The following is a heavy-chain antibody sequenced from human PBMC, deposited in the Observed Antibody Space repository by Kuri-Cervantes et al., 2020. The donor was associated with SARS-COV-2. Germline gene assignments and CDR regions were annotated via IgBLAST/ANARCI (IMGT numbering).Heavy chain of an antibody. CDR1: DYSISSGYF. CDR2: IFHSGST. V-gene: IGHV4-38-2*02. D-gene: IGHD3-10*01. J-gene: IGHJ4*02. CDR3: ARGRPHRLLWFGDLCDY. Sequence: SETLSLTCTVSDYSISSGYFWGWIRQPPGKGLECIGNIFHSGSTYYNPSLKSRVTISVDTSKNQFSLKLSSVTAADTAVYYCARGRPHRLLWFGDLCDYWGQGTLVTVSS.